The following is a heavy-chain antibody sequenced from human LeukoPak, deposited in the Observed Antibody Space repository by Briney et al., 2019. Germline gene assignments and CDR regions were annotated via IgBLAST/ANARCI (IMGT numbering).Heavy chain of an antibody. CDR1: GGTFSSYT. D-gene: IGHD5-18*01. Sequence: SVTVSCKVSGGTFSSYTISWVRQAPGQGLEWMGKIIPLLDIAHYTQKFQGRVTITADKSTSTAYMELNSLTFEDTAVYTCARADTSYMGRSAFHIWGQGTLVTVSS. V-gene: IGHV1-69*02. CDR3: ARADTSYMGRSAFHI. J-gene: IGHJ3*02. CDR2: IIPLLDIA.